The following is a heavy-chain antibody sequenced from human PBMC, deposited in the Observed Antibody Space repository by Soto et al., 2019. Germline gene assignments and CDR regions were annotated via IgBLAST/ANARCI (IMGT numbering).Heavy chain of an antibody. J-gene: IGHJ3*02. CDR2: IYRGGGT. Sequence: EVQLVESGGGLIQPGGSLRLICAASGLSVTANYMTWVRQARGKGLEWLSIIYRGGGTYYADSLKGRAIISRDGSRNMVFLQMNSLTDEDAGVFYCARRDDSETFDIWGRGTVVNVSS. CDR1: GLSVTANY. V-gene: IGHV3-53*01. D-gene: IGHD5-18*01. CDR3: ARRDDSETFDI.